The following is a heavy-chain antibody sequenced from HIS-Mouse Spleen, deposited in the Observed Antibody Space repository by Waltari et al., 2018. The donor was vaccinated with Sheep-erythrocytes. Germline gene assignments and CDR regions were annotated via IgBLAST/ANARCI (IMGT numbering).Heavy chain of an antibody. CDR1: GYTFTGYY. CDR2: INPNSGGT. D-gene: IGHD3-10*01. V-gene: IGHV1-2*02. CDR3: ASGVIPYGSGSYFLDY. Sequence: QVQLVQSGAEVKKPGASVKVSCKASGYTFTGYYMHWVRQAPGQGLEWMGWINPNSGGTNYAQKFQGRVAMTRDTSISTAYMELSRLRSDDTAVYYCASGVIPYGSGSYFLDYWGQGTLVTVSS. J-gene: IGHJ4*02.